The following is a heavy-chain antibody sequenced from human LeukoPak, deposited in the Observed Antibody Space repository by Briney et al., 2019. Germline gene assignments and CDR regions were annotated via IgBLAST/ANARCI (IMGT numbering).Heavy chain of an antibody. V-gene: IGHV3-7*01. D-gene: IGHD6-13*01. CDR3: ARDRSSSSWYFYYYYMDV. CDR2: IKQDGSEK. CDR1: GFTFSSYW. J-gene: IGHJ6*03. Sequence: GGSLRLSCAASGFTFSSYWMSWVRQAPGKGLEWVANIKQDGSEKYYVDPVKGRFTISRDNAKNSLYLQMNSLRAEDTAVYYCARDRSSSSWYFYYYYMDVWGKGTTVTVSS.